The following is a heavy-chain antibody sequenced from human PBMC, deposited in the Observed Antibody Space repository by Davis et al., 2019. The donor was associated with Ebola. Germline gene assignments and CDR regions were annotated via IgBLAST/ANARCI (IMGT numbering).Heavy chain of an antibody. V-gene: IGHV1-2*04. CDR1: GYTFTGYY. CDR3: ARALPYYYYYMDV. Sequence: ASVKVSCKASGYTFTGYYMHWVRQAPGQGLEWMGWINPNSGGTNYAQKFQGWVTMTRDTSISTAYMELSRLRSDDTAVYYCARALPYYYYYMDVWGKGTTVTVSS. J-gene: IGHJ6*03. CDR2: INPNSGGT.